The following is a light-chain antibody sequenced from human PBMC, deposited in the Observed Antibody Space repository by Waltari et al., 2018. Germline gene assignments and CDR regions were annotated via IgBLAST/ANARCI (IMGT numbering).Light chain of an antibody. J-gene: IGLJ2*01. Sequence: QSALTQPASVSGSPGQSITISCTGTRSDVGNYNLVSWYQQHPGKAPKLMISEVNKLPSGVSNRFSGSKSGNTSSLTISGLQSEDEASYYCSSYISSTSVIFGGGTKLTVL. V-gene: IGLV2-23*02. CDR3: SSYISSTSVI. CDR1: RSDVGNYNL. CDR2: EVN.